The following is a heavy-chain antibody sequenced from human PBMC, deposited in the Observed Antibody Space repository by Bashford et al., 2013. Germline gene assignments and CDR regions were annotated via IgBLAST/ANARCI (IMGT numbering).Heavy chain of an antibody. CDR2: IYYSGST. D-gene: IGHD3-3*01. CDR1: GGSISSYY. CDR3: AREGRFWSGYYPSYYYYGMDV. Sequence: SETLSLTCTVSGGSISSYYWSWIRQPPGKGLEWIGYIYYSGSTNYNPSLKSRVTISVDTSKNQFSLKLSSVTAADTAVYYCAREGRFWSGYYPSYYYYGMDVWGQGTTVTVSS. V-gene: IGHV4-59*01. J-gene: IGHJ6*02.